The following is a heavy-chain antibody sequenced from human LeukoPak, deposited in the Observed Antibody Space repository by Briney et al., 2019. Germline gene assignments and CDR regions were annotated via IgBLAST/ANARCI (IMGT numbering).Heavy chain of an antibody. D-gene: IGHD3-10*01. V-gene: IGHV4-34*01. CDR2: INHSGST. Sequence: SETLSLTCAVYGGSFSGYYWSWIRQPPGKGLEWIGEINHSGSTNYNPSLKSRVTISVDTSKNQFSLKLSSVTAADTTVYYCARDKTYYYGSGSYSDYWGQGTLVTVSS. CDR3: ARDKTYYYGSGSYSDY. J-gene: IGHJ4*02. CDR1: GGSFSGYY.